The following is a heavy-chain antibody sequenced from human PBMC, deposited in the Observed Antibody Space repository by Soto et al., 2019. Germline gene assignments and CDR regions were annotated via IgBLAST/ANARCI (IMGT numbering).Heavy chain of an antibody. Sequence: QVQLQESGPGLVKPSQTLSLTCTVSGGSISSGGYYWSWIRQHPGKGLEWIGYIYYSGSTYYNPSLKSGLTISVDTSKNQFPLKLSSVTAADTAVYYCAREAPDGFWSGSNWFDPWGQGTLVTVSS. CDR3: AREAPDGFWSGSNWFDP. CDR2: IYYSGST. CDR1: GGSISSGGYY. D-gene: IGHD3-3*01. J-gene: IGHJ5*02. V-gene: IGHV4-31*03.